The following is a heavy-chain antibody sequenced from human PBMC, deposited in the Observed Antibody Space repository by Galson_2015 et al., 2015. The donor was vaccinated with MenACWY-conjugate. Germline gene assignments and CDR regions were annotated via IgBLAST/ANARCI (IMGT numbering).Heavy chain of an antibody. CDR3: ARLMNGDHDLSSDY. J-gene: IGHJ4*02. CDR2: IDPSDSYS. Sequence: QSGAEVKEPGDSLKISCKGSGYRFTDYRITWVRQMPGKGLELMGNIDPSDSYSNYSPSFQGHVTISVDKSISTAYLQWRSLKASDTAMYYCARLMNGDHDLSSDYWGQGTLVTVSS. CDR1: GYRFTDYR. V-gene: IGHV5-10-1*01. D-gene: IGHD4-17*01.